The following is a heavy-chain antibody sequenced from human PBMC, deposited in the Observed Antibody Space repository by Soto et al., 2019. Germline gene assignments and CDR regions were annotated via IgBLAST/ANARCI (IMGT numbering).Heavy chain of an antibody. V-gene: IGHV3-23*01. CDR3: AKDWADGVNDC. CDR2: VTGSGSST. J-gene: IGHJ4*02. Sequence: EVQLLESGGGLVQPGGSLRLSCAASGFTFNTYAMTWVRQAPGRGLEWVSTVTGSGSSTFYADSVKGRFTISRDNSKNTLNLQMNSLTADETDLYYCAKDWADGVNDCWGQGTLVTVS. CDR1: GFTFNTYA. D-gene: IGHD2-21*01.